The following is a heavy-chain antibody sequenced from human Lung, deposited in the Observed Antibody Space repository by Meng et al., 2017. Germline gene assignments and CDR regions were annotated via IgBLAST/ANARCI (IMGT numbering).Heavy chain of an antibody. CDR2: INHSGST. CDR3: ARGPTTMAHDFDY. CDR1: GGSFSDYY. Sequence: VHHPQWAAGLLKLSHTLPLTCVVSGGSFSDYYWRWIRQPPGKGLEWIGEINHSGSTNYNPSLESRATISVDTSQNNLSLKLSSVTAADSAVYYCARGPTTMAHDFDYWGQGTLVTVSS. J-gene: IGHJ4*02. V-gene: IGHV4-34*01. D-gene: IGHD4-11*01.